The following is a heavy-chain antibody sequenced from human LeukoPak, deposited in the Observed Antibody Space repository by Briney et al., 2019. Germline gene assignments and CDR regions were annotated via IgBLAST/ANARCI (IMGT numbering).Heavy chain of an antibody. V-gene: IGHV3-7*01. D-gene: IGHD1-26*01. CDR3: KSGGAAPGSFDY. Sequence: GGSLRLSCAASGFTFTTYWMSWMRQAPGKGLQWVANIKHDGSEQYYVDSVKGRFTISRDNAKNSLFLQMNSLGVEDTAVYYCKSGGAAPGSFDYWGHGALDTVSS. CDR2: IKHDGSEQ. CDR1: GFTFTTYW. J-gene: IGHJ4*01.